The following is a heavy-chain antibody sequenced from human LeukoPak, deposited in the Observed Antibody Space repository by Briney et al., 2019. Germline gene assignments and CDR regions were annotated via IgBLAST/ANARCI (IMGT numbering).Heavy chain of an antibody. J-gene: IGHJ3*02. CDR3: GRDPPPTDCSGGSCYGAFDI. CDR1: GGSFSGYY. D-gene: IGHD2-15*01. V-gene: IGHV4-34*01. CDR2: INHSGST. Sequence: SETLSLTCAVYGGSFSGYYWSWIRQPPGKGLEWIGEINHSGSTNYNPSLKSRLTISVDTSKNQFSLKLSSVTAADTAVYYCGRDPPPTDCSGGSCYGAFDIWGQGTMVTVSS.